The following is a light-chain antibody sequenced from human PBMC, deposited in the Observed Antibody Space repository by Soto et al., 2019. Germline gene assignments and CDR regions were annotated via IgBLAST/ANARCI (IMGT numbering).Light chain of an antibody. V-gene: IGKV3-11*01. CDR1: QSVKTF. Sequence: EIVLTQSPGTLSLSPGERATLSFGASQSVKTFLVWYQQRPGQAPRLLIYDASHRAAGIPARFSGSGFGTDFTLTISSLEPEDAAVYYCQQRSNWPPITFGQGTRLAIK. CDR2: DAS. CDR3: QQRSNWPPIT. J-gene: IGKJ5*01.